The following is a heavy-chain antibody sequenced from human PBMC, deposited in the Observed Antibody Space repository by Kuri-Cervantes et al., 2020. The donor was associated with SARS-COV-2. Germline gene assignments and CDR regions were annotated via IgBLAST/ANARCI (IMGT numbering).Heavy chain of an antibody. Sequence: LSLTCAASGFTFSSYAMHWVRQAPGKGLEWVSYISSSSSTIYYADSVKGRVTISRDNAKNSLYLQMNSLRAEDTAVYYCPIWNTGLNQIDYWGQGTLVTVSS. D-gene: IGHD1/OR15-1a*01. CDR2: ISSSSSTI. V-gene: IGHV3-48*01. CDR1: GFTFSSYA. J-gene: IGHJ4*02. CDR3: PIWNTGLNQIDY.